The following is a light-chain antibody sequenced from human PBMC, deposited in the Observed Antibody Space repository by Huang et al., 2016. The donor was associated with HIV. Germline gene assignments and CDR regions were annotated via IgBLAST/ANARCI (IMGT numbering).Light chain of an antibody. CDR3: QQSHSTMYA. J-gene: IGKJ2*01. CDR1: QSISTY. V-gene: IGKV1-39*01. Sequence: DIQMTQSPSSLSASVGDRVTITCRASQSISTYLNWYQQRPGKAPQLLIYGASSLQSGVPAMFSGSGSGTDFTLTISSLQPEDFATYYCQQSHSTMYAFGQGTKLGIK. CDR2: GAS.